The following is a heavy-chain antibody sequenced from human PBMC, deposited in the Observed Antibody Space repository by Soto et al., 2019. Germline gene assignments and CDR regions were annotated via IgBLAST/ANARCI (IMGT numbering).Heavy chain of an antibody. V-gene: IGHV4-34*01. D-gene: IGHD2-2*01. CDR3: ARDSTRRGACDI. CDR2: INHSGST. CDR1: NGSFSVYY. J-gene: IGHJ3*02. Sequence: PSETLSLTCAVYNGSFSVYYCTWIRQPPGKGLEWIGEINHSGSTNYNPSLKSRVTISVDTSKNQFSLKLSSVTAADTAVYYCARDSTRRGACDIWGQGTMVTVSS.